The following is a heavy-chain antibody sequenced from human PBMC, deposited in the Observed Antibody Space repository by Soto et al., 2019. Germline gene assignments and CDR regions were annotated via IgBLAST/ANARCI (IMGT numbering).Heavy chain of an antibody. D-gene: IGHD2-2*01. J-gene: IGHJ6*02. Sequence: SETLSLTCAVYGGSLSGYYWSWIRQPPWKVLEWIGEINHSGSTNYNPSLKSRVTISVDTSKNQFSLKRSSVTSADTAVYYFARGHFYYCSSTSCYYYYYYYGMDVWGQGTTVTVSS. CDR2: INHSGST. CDR1: GGSLSGYY. CDR3: ARGHFYYCSSTSCYYYYYYYGMDV. V-gene: IGHV4-34*01.